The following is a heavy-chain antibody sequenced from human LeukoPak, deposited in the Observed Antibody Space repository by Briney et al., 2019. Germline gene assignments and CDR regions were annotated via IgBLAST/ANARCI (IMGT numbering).Heavy chain of an antibody. V-gene: IGHV1-69*13. CDR1: GGTFSSYG. CDR2: IIPIFATT. J-gene: IGHJ3*02. CDR3: ASDLIAVAGTDAFDI. D-gene: IGHD6-19*01. Sequence: SVKVSCKASGGTFSSYGISWVRQAPGQGLEWMGGIIPIFATTNYAQKFQGRVTITADESTRTAYMELRSLRSEDTAVYYCASDLIAVAGTDAFDIWGQGTMVTVSS.